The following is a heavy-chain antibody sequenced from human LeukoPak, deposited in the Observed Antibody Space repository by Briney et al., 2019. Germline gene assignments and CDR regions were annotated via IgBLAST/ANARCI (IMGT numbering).Heavy chain of an antibody. J-gene: IGHJ3*02. CDR3: ARQGRYYDSSGHAFDI. Sequence: GGSLRLSCAASGFTVSSNYMSWVRQAPGKGLEWVSVIYSGGSTYYADSVKGRFTISRDNSKNTLYLQMNSLRAEDTAVYYCARQGRYYDSSGHAFDIWGQGTMVTVSS. V-gene: IGHV3-66*04. D-gene: IGHD3-22*01. CDR2: IYSGGST. CDR1: GFTVSSNY.